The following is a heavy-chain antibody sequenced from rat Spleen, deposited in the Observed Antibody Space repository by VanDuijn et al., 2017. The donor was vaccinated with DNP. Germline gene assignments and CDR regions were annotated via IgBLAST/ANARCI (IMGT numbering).Heavy chain of an antibody. Sequence: EVQLQESGPGLVKPSQSLSLTCSVTGYSITTNYWAWIRKFPGNKMEWMAYISYSGSTGYNPSLKSRISITRDTSKNQFFLQLNSVTTEDTATYYCARWSRYFDYWGQGVMVTVSS. CDR3: ARWSRYFDY. V-gene: IGHV3-1*01. J-gene: IGHJ2*01. CDR1: GYSITTNY. CDR2: ISYSGST.